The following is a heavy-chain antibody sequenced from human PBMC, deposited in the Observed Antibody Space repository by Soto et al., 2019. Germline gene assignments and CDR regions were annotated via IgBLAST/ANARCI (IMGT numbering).Heavy chain of an antibody. CDR3: AGGWRWKARVVVDATRAFDI. Sequence: SETLCVTCVLYAGSFSGYYWGWIRQPPGKGLEWIGEINHSGSTNYNPSLKSRVTISVDTSKNQFSLKLSSVTAADTAVYYCAGGWRWKARVVVDATRAFDIWGQGTMVTVSS. CDR1: AGSFSGYY. J-gene: IGHJ3*02. CDR2: INHSGST. V-gene: IGHV4-34*01. D-gene: IGHD2-15*01.